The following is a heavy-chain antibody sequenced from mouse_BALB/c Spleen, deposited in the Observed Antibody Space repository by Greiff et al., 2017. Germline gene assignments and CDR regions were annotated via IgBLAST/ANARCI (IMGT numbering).Heavy chain of an antibody. J-gene: IGHJ2*01. V-gene: IGHV5-17*02. CDR3: ARGVTTVVAHFDY. Sequence: EVMLVESGGGLVQPGGSRKLSCAASGFTFSSFGMHWVRQAPEKGLEWVAYISSGSSTIYYADTVKGRFTISRDNPKNTLFLQMTSLRSEDTAMYYCARGVTTVVAHFDYWGQGTTLTVSS. CDR1: GFTFSSFG. D-gene: IGHD1-1*01. CDR2: ISSGSSTI.